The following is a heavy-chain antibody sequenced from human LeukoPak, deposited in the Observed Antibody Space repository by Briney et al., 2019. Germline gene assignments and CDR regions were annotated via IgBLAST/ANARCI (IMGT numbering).Heavy chain of an antibody. Sequence: PGGSLRLSCAASGFTFSSYAMSWVRQAPGKGLEWVSAISGSGGSTYYADSVKGRFTIPRDNSKNTLYLQMNSLRAEDTAVYYCVKEGEVVITHRFDSWGQGTLVTVSS. V-gene: IGHV3-23*01. CDR1: GFTFSSYA. D-gene: IGHD3-22*01. CDR3: VKEGEVVITHRFDS. CDR2: ISGSGGST. J-gene: IGHJ4*02.